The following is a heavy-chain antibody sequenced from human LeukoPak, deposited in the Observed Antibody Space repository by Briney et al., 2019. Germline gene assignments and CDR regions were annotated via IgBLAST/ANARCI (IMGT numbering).Heavy chain of an antibody. CDR1: GFTFSSYA. D-gene: IGHD3-9*01. Sequence: GGSLRLSCAASGFTFSSYAMSWVRQGPGKGLEWVSAISGSGGSTYYADSVKGRFTISRDNSKNTLYLQMNSLRAEDTAVYYCAKGEGDYDILTGYYSRGEDAFDIWGQGTMVTVSS. V-gene: IGHV3-23*01. CDR2: ISGSGGST. CDR3: AKGEGDYDILTGYYSRGEDAFDI. J-gene: IGHJ3*02.